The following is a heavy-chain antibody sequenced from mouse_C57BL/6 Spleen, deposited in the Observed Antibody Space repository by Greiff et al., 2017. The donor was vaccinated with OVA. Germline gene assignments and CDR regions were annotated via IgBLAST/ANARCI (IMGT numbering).Heavy chain of an antibody. CDR2: INPSTGGT. D-gene: IGHD2-5*01. CDR1: GYSFTGYY. Sequence: VQLKESGPELVKPGASVKISCKASGYSFTGYYMNWVKQSPEKSLEWIGEINPSTGGTTYNQKFKAKATLTVDKSSSTAYMQLKSLTSEDSAVYYCAGYYSNYVWFAYWGQGTLVTVSA. V-gene: IGHV1-42*01. CDR3: AGYYSNYVWFAY. J-gene: IGHJ3*01.